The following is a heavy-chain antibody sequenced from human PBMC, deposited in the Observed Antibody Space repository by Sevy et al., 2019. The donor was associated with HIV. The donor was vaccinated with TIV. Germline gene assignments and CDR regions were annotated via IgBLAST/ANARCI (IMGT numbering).Heavy chain of an antibody. CDR3: ARDTRGLRCLEVGMDV. CDR1: GYTFTSHA. Sequence: ASVKVSCKAFGYTFTSHAIHWVRQAPGQRPEWMGWIHAGSSNIKYSQKFQSRVTITRDTSASIAYMELSTLRSEDTAVYYCARDTRGLRCLEVGMDVWGQGTTVTVSS. D-gene: IGHD3-3*01. V-gene: IGHV1-3*01. J-gene: IGHJ6*02. CDR2: IHAGSSNI.